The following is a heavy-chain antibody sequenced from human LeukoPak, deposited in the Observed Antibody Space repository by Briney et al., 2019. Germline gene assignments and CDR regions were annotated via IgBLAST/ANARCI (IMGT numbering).Heavy chain of an antibody. D-gene: IGHD1-7*01. CDR2: ISGVGGST. J-gene: IGHJ6*03. Sequence: PGGSLRLSCAASGFTFDDYAMHWVRHAPGKGLGWVSLISGVGGSTYYAGSVRGRFTISRDNSKKSLYLQMTSLRTEDTALYYCAKDRRTYYYYYMDVWGKGTTVTVSS. V-gene: IGHV3-43*02. CDR1: GFTFDDYA. CDR3: AKDRRTYYYYYMDV.